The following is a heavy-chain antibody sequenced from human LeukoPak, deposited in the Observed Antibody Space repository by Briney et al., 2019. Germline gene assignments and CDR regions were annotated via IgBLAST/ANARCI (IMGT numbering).Heavy chain of an antibody. J-gene: IGHJ4*02. D-gene: IGHD3-10*01. CDR2: ISYSSETI. V-gene: IGHV3-9*01. CDR1: GFPFDEHA. Sequence: SLRLSCAASGFPFDEHAMHWVRQAPGKGLEWVSGISYSSETIGIVDSVKGRFTISRDNVRKSLYLQMNSLRAEDTALYYCARDDYGSGSWNDYWGQGTLVTVSS. CDR3: ARDDYGSGSWNDY.